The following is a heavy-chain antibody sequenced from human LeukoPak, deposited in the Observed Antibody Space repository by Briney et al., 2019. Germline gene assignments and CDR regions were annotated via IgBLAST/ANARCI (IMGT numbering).Heavy chain of an antibody. CDR2: IYYSGST. CDR3: ARHGVVRGVIIYGFDY. V-gene: IGHV4-59*01. J-gene: IGHJ4*02. D-gene: IGHD3-10*01. Sequence: SETLSLTCTVSGGSISSYYWSWIRQPPGKGLEWIGYIYYSGSTNYNPSLKSRVTISVDTSKNQFSLKLSSVTAADTAVYYCARHGVVRGVIIYGFDYWGQGTLVTVSS. CDR1: GGSISSYY.